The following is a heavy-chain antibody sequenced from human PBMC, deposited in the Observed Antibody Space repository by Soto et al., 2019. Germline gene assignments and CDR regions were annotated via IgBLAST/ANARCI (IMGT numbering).Heavy chain of an antibody. D-gene: IGHD5-12*01. CDR1: GGSISSGGYY. Sequence: QVQLQESGPGLVKPSQTLSLTCTVSGGSISSGGYYWSWIRQHPGKGLEWIGYIYYSGSTYYNPSLKRRVTITVDTSKTQLSLKLSSVTAADTAVYYCAGESEWLRDVDYWGQGTLVTVSS. CDR2: IYYSGST. J-gene: IGHJ4*02. V-gene: IGHV4-31*03. CDR3: AGESEWLRDVDY.